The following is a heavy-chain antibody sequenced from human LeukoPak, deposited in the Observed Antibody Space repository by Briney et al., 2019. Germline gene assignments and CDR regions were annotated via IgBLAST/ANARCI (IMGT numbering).Heavy chain of an antibody. Sequence: ASVKVSCKASGGTFSSYAISWVRQAPGQGLEWMGRIIPIFGTANYAQKFQGRVTITTDESTSTAYMELNSLRSEDTAVYYCASSFSSGWYSSGGIDYWGQGTLVTVSS. J-gene: IGHJ4*02. CDR3: ASSFSSGWYSSGGIDY. CDR2: IIPIFGTA. CDR1: GGTFSSYA. D-gene: IGHD6-19*01. V-gene: IGHV1-69*05.